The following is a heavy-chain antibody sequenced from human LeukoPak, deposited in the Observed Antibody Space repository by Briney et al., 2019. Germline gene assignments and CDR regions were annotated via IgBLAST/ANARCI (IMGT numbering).Heavy chain of an antibody. CDR1: GGSISSYY. V-gene: IGHV4-59*08. CDR2: IYYSGST. CDR3: ARPSRDGYVDAFDI. J-gene: IGHJ3*02. D-gene: IGHD5-24*01. Sequence: SETLSLTCTVSGGSISSYYWSWFRQPPGKGLEWIGYIYYSGSTSYNPSLMSRVSISVDTSKNQFPLKLASVTAADTAMYYCARPSRDGYVDAFDIWGQGTMVTVSS.